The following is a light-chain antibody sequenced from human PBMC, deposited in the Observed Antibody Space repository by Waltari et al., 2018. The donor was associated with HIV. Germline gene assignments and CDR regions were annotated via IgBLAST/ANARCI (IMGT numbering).Light chain of an antibody. Sequence: QSALTQPASVSGSPGQSITISCTGTSTDVGNFNLVSWYQQYPGKAPKLLIYEVTKRPSGASNRFSASKSGNKASLTISGLRAEDEADYYCYSYSDTSSSYVFGTGTKVTVL. CDR3: YSYSDTSSSYV. V-gene: IGLV2-23*02. J-gene: IGLJ1*01. CDR2: EVT. CDR1: STDVGNFNL.